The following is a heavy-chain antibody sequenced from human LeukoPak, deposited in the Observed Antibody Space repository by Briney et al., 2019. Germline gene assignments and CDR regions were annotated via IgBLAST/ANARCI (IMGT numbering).Heavy chain of an antibody. CDR1: GYSISSIYY. J-gene: IGHJ4*02. Sequence: SETLSLTCTVSGYSISSIYYWTWIRQPPGKGLEWIGEINHSGITNYNPSLKSRVTISIDTSKSQFSLKLNSVTAADTAVYYCSRGLSDVYWGQGTLVTVSS. V-gene: IGHV4-38-2*02. CDR3: SRGLSDVY. CDR2: INHSGIT.